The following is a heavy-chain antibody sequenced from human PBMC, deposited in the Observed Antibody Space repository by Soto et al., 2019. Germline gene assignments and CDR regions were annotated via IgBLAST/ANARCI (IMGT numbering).Heavy chain of an antibody. CDR3: TMTGMDV. V-gene: IGHV3-73*01. CDR2: IRSKANSYAT. Sequence: EVQLVESGGGLVQPGGSLKLSCAASGFTFSGSAMQWVRQASGKGLEWVGRIRSKANSYATAYAASVKGRFTISRDDSKNTAYLQMNSLKTEDTAVYYCTMTGMDVWGQGTTVTVSS. J-gene: IGHJ6*02. CDR1: GFTFSGSA.